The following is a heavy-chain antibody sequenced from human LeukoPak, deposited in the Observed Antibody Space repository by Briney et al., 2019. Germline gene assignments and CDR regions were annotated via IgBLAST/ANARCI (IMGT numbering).Heavy chain of an antibody. CDR2: ISYDGSNK. J-gene: IGHJ4*02. V-gene: IGHV3-30-3*01. CDR3: ARDGQDLNYYCGGDCYSGGYFDY. CDR1: GFTFSSYA. Sequence: GGSLRLSCAASGFTFSSYAMHWVRQAPGKGLEWVAVISYDGSNKYYADSMKGRFTISRDNSKNTLYLQMNSLRAEDTAVYYCARDGQDLNYYCGGDCYSGGYFDYWGQGTLVTVSS. D-gene: IGHD2-21*02.